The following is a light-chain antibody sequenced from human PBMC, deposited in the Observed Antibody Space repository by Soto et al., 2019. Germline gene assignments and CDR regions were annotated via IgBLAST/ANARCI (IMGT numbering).Light chain of an antibody. CDR2: DVS. CDR1: SSDVGSYHY. J-gene: IGLJ1*01. CDR3: SSYTSSSTLVV. Sequence: SVLTQPASISGSPGQTITISCTVTSSDVGSYHYVSWYQQHPGKAPKLMIYDVSNRPSGVSNRFSGSKSGNTASLTISGLQAEDEADYYCSSYTSSSTLVVFGTGTKVTVL. V-gene: IGLV2-14*01.